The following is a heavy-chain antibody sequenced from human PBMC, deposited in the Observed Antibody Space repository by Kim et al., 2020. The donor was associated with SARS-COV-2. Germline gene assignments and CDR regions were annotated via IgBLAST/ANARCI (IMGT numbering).Heavy chain of an antibody. J-gene: IGHJ5*02. V-gene: IGHV1-46*01. CDR3: ARWNSPGGWFDP. CDR1: GYTFTSYS. CDR2: INSNSGNT. Sequence: ASVKVSCKASGYTFTSYSVHWVRQAPGQGLEWMGIINSNSGNTHYAQKFQGRLTMTRDTSTTTVYMDLSSLRSEDTAVYYFARWNSPGGWFDPWGQGTLVIVSS. D-gene: IGHD1-1*01.